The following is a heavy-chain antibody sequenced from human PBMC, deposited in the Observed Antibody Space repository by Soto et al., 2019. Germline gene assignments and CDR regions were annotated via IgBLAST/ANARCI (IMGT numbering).Heavy chain of an antibody. V-gene: IGHV1-2*04. D-gene: IGHD6-6*01. J-gene: IGHJ6*03. Sequence: ASVKVSCKASGYTFTGYYMHWVRQAPGQGLEWMGWINPNSGGTNYAQKFQGWVTMTRDTSIRTAYMELSRLRSDDTAVYYCAKGTGVEYGYYYYYMDVWGKGTTVTVSS. CDR2: INPNSGGT. CDR1: GYTFTGYY. CDR3: AKGTGVEYGYYYYYMDV.